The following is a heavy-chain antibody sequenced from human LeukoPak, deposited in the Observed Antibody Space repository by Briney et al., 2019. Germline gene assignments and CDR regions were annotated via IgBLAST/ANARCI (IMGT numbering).Heavy chain of an antibody. D-gene: IGHD4-17*01. Sequence: GGSLRLSCAASGFTFSNYAMSWVRQAPGKGLEWVSAISGSGGSTYYADSVKGRFTISRDNSKNTLYLQMNSLRAEDTAVYYCAKDLYGDYVVLYYYYYGMDVWGQGTTVTVSS. V-gene: IGHV3-23*01. CDR3: AKDLYGDYVVLYYYYYGMDV. J-gene: IGHJ6*02. CDR1: GFTFSNYA. CDR2: ISGSGGST.